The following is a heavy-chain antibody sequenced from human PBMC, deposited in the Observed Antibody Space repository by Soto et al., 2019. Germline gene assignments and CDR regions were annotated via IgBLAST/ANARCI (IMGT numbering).Heavy chain of an antibody. D-gene: IGHD3-3*01. Sequence: EVQLVESGGGLVQPGGSLRLSCAASGFTFNSYWMSWVRQAPGKGLEWVANIKQDGSEKYYVDSVKGRFTISRDNAKNSLYLQMNILGDEDAARYYCGRGFDIWSAYCLDFDPWGQGTLVTVSS. CDR1: GFTFNSYW. CDR2: IKQDGSEK. J-gene: IGHJ5*02. CDR3: GRGFDIWSAYCLDFDP. V-gene: IGHV3-7*05.